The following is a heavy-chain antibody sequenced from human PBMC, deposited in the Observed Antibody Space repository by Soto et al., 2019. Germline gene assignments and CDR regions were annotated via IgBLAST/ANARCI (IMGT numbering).Heavy chain of an antibody. J-gene: IGHJ4*02. V-gene: IGHV3-66*01. Sequence: GGSLRLSCAASGFTVSSNYMSWVRQAPGKGLEWVSVIYSGGSTYYADSVKGRFTISRDNSKNTLYLQMYSLRAEDTAVYYCARDDCISTSCYVSYWGQGTLVTAPQ. CDR2: IYSGGST. D-gene: IGHD2-2*01. CDR3: ARDDCISTSCYVSY. CDR1: GFTVSSNY.